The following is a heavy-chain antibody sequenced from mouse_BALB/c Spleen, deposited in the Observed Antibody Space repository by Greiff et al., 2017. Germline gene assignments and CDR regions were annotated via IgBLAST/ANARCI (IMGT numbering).Heavy chain of an antibody. J-gene: IGHJ3*01. CDR3: AGDPIYYGNYGFAY. D-gene: IGHD2-1*01. CDR1: GFTFSDYY. CDR2: ISDGGSYT. V-gene: IGHV5-4*02. Sequence: EVKLVESGGGLVKPGGSLKLSCAVSGFTFSDYYMYWVRQTPEKRLEWVATISDGGSYTYYPDSVKGRFIISRDNAKNNLYLQMSSLKSEDTAMYYCAGDPIYYGNYGFAYWGQGTLVTVSA.